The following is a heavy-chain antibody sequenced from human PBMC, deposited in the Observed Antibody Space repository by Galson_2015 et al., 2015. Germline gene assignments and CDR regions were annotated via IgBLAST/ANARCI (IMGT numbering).Heavy chain of an antibody. CDR3: ATALGAARTDFDY. J-gene: IGHJ4*02. V-gene: IGHV3-49*03. D-gene: IGHD6-13*01. Sequence: SLRLSCAASGFTFGDYAMSWFRQAPGKGLEWVSFIRSKTYGGTTEYAASVKGSFTISRDDSKSIAYLQMNSLKTEDTAVYYCATALGAARTDFDYWGQGTLVTVSS. CDR2: IRSKTYGGTT. CDR1: GFTFGDYA.